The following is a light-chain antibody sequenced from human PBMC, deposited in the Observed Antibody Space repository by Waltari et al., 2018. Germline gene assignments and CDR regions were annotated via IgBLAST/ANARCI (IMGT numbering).Light chain of an antibody. Sequence: QSALTQPASVSGSPGQSITISCTGTSNDVGGYGHVSWYQQYPGRAPNLIIYEVSYRPSGISTRFSGSKSGNTASLTISGLQADDEADYYCSSHTSTVPHVFGTGTRVTV. CDR2: EVS. CDR1: SNDVGGYGH. V-gene: IGLV2-14*01. J-gene: IGLJ1*01. CDR3: SSHTSTVPHV.